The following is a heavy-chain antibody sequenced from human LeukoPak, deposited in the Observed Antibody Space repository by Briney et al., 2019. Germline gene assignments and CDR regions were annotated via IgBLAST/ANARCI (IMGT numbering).Heavy chain of an antibody. CDR1: GFTFSSYA. V-gene: IGHV3-20*04. Sequence: GGSLRLSCAASGFTFSSYAMSWVRQAPGKGLEWVSGINWNGGSTGYADSVKGRFTISRDNAKNSLYLQMNSLRAEDTALYYCARDGQFGSGSYEDYWGQGTLVTVSS. D-gene: IGHD1-26*01. CDR2: INWNGGST. CDR3: ARDGQFGSGSYEDY. J-gene: IGHJ4*02.